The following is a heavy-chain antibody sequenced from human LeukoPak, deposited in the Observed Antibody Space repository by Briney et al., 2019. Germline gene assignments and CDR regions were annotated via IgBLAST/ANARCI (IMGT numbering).Heavy chain of an antibody. Sequence: GGSLRLSCAASGFMLSSYWMSWVRQAPGKGLEWVANIKQDGSEKYYVDSVKGRFTISRDNAKNSPFLQMNRLRAEDTAVYYCAREGSQSASGTYPGNDWGQGTLVTVSS. CDR3: AREGSQSASGTYPGND. V-gene: IGHV3-7*01. CDR2: IKQDGSEK. D-gene: IGHD1-26*01. J-gene: IGHJ4*02. CDR1: GFMLSSYW.